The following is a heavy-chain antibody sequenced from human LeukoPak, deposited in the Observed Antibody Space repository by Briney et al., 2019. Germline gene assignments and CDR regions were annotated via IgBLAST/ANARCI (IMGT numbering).Heavy chain of an antibody. J-gene: IGHJ3*02. CDR1: GFTFSSYG. V-gene: IGHV3-21*01. CDR3: ARGRDGYNLVDAFDI. Sequence: PGGSLRLSCAASGFTFSSYGMSWVRQAPGKGLEWVSSISTSSIYIYYADSLKGRFTISRDNAKNSLYLQMNSLRAEDTAVYYCARGRDGYNLVDAFDIWGQGIMVTVSS. D-gene: IGHD5-24*01. CDR2: ISTSSIYI.